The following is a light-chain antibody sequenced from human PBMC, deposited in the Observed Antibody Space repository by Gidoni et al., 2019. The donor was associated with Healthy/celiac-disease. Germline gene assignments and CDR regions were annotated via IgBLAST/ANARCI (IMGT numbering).Light chain of an antibody. V-gene: IGKV3D-20*01. Sequence: EIVLTQSPATLSLSPWERATLSCGASQIISISYLSRYQQKPGLAPRRLIYDASRNATGIPDRCSGGGSVTDFTLTTSRLVPEDFAVYYCQQYGSTPPWTFGQGTKVEIK. CDR3: QQYGSTPPWT. J-gene: IGKJ1*01. CDR2: DAS. CDR1: QIISISY.